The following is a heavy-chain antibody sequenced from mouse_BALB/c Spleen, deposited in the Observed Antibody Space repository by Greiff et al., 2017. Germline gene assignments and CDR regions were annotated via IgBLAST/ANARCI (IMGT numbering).Heavy chain of an antibody. D-gene: IGHD2-14*01. V-gene: IGHV1-18*01. Sequence: VQLQQSGPELVKPGASVKIPCKASGYTFTDYNMDWVKQSHGKSLEWIGDINPNNGGTIYNQKFKGKATLTVDKSSSTAYMELRSLTSEDTAVYYCARGGYRYDAYAMDYWGQGTSVTVSS. J-gene: IGHJ4*01. CDR2: INPNNGGT. CDR3: ARGGYRYDAYAMDY. CDR1: GYTFTDYN.